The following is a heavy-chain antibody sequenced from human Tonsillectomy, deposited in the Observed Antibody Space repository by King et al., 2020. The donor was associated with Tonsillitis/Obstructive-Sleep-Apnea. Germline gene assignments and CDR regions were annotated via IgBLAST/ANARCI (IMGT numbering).Heavy chain of an antibody. D-gene: IGHD2-2*01. CDR1: GYTFTSYY. CDR2: INPSGGST. CDR3: ARGRHGYCSSTSCYDFFDY. J-gene: IGHJ4*02. V-gene: IGHV1-46*01. Sequence: VQLVESGAEVKKPGASVKVSCKASGYTFTSYYMHWVRQAPGQGLEWMGIINPSGGSTSYAQKFQGRVTMTRDTSTSTVYMELSSLRSEDTAVYYCARGRHGYCSSTSCYDFFDYWGQGTLVTVSS.